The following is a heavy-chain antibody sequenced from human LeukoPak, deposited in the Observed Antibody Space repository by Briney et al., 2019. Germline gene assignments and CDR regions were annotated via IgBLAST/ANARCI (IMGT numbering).Heavy chain of an antibody. J-gene: IGHJ4*02. Sequence: GGSLRLSCAASAFTFSSYSMNWVRQAPGKGLEWVSSISSSSSYIYYADSVKGRFTISRDNAKNSLYLQMNSLRAEDTAVYYCARALAMTTSDYWGQGTLVTVS. D-gene: IGHD4-11*01. CDR2: ISSSSSYI. CDR1: AFTFSSYS. V-gene: IGHV3-21*01. CDR3: ARALAMTTSDY.